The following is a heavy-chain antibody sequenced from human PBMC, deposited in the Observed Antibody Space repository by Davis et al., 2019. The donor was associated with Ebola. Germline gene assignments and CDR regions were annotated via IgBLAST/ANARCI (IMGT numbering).Heavy chain of an antibody. J-gene: IGHJ4*02. Sequence: GESLKISCAASGLTFSDYYMSWIRQAPGKGLEWVSYISSSSSYTNYADSVKGRFTISRDNAKNSLYLQMNSLRAEDTAVYYCAREGGRFLEWFLGDYWGQGTLVTVSS. CDR3: AREGGRFLEWFLGDY. CDR1: GLTFSDYY. D-gene: IGHD3-3*01. V-gene: IGHV3-11*06. CDR2: ISSSSSYT.